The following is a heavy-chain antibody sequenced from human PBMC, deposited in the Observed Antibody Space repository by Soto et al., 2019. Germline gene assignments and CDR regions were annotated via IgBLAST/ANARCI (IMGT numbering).Heavy chain of an antibody. CDR1: GYTFTSHT. V-gene: IGHV1-3*01. CDR3: AREPEDGVPGDF. J-gene: IGHJ4*02. CDR2: IIVSHGRP. Sequence: QVQLVQSGAAVKEPGASVKVSCKASGYTFTSHTIHWARQAPGQGLEWMGWIIVSHGRPRIAPQFQGRVTFTTDTSATTAYMELNSLTAEDTAFYFCAREPEDGVPGDFWGQGTLVVVSS. D-gene: IGHD2-8*01.